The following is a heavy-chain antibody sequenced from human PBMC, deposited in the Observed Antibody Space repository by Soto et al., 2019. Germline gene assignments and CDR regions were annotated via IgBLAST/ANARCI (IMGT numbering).Heavy chain of an antibody. J-gene: IGHJ5*02. CDR3: ARHLWTIFGVVNRQRTNWFDP. CDR1: GGSISSSSYY. CDR2: IYYSGST. D-gene: IGHD3-3*01. Sequence: QLQLQESGPGLVKPSETLSLTCTVSGGSISSSSYYWGWIRQPPGKGLEWIGSIYYSGSTYYNPSLKSRVTISVDTSKNQFSLKLSSVTAADTAVYYCARHLWTIFGVVNRQRTNWFDPWGQGTLVTVSS. V-gene: IGHV4-39*01.